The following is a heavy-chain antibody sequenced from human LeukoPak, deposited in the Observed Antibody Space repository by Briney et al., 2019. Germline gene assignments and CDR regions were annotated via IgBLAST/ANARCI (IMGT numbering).Heavy chain of an antibody. D-gene: IGHD3-10*01. J-gene: IGHJ4*02. Sequence: GESLKISCKGSGYSFTSYWIGWVRQMPGKGLEWMGIIYPGDSDTRSSPSFQGQVTISADKSISTAYLQWSSLKASDTAMYYCARRYYYGSGSSGMGYWGQGTLVTVSS. CDR1: GYSFTSYW. CDR3: ARRYYYGSGSSGMGY. V-gene: IGHV5-51*01. CDR2: IYPGDSDT.